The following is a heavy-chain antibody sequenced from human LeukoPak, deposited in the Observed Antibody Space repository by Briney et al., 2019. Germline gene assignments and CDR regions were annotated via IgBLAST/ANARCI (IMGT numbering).Heavy chain of an antibody. V-gene: IGHV4-38-2*01. J-gene: IGHJ6*03. CDR3: ARAGGSSSPYYYYYMDV. CDR1: GYSISSGYY. CDR2: IYHTGNT. Sequence: SQTLSLTRAVAGYSISSGYYWAWIRQPPGRGLEWIANIYHTGNTYYTQSLNSRVTMSVDTSKNQFSLRLSSVTAADTAVYYCARAGGSSSPYYYYYMDVWGKGTTVTVSS. D-gene: IGHD6-6*01.